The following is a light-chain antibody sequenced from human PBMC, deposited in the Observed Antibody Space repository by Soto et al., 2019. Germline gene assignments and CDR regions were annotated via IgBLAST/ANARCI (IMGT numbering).Light chain of an antibody. CDR1: QSINHY. J-gene: IGKJ5*01. CDR3: HQRTHWPLT. CDR2: DAS. Sequence: EIVLTQSPPTLSLSPGERATLSCRASQSINHYLAWYQQKPGQAPRLLVYDASNRATGIPARFSGSGSGTHFTLAISSLEHEAFAVYYCHQRTHWPLTFGQGTRLEIK. V-gene: IGKV3-11*01.